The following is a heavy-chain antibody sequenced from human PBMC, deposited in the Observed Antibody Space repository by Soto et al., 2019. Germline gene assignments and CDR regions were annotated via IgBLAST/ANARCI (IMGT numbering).Heavy chain of an antibody. CDR3: ARGNQQLVPGGYYYGMDV. D-gene: IGHD6-13*01. CDR1: GFTFSDHY. J-gene: IGHJ6*02. V-gene: IGHV3-72*01. Sequence: QPGGSLRLSCAASGFTFSDHYMDWVRQAPGKGLEWVGRTRNKANSYTTEYAASVKGRFTISRDDSKNSLYLQMNSLKTEDTAVYYCARGNQQLVPGGYYYGMDVWGQGTTVTVYS. CDR2: TRNKANSYTT.